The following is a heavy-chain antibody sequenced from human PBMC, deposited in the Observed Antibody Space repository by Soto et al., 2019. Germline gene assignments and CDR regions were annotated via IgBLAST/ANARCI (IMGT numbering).Heavy chain of an antibody. Sequence: GASVKVSCKASGYTFTGYYMHWVRQAPGQGLEWMGWINPNSGGTNYAQKFQGRVTMTRDTSISTAYMELSRLRSDDTAVYYCARDKPLGVGSYIWGFDYWGQGTLVTVSS. CDR2: INPNSGGT. CDR3: ARDKPLGVGSYIWGFDY. D-gene: IGHD3-10*01. V-gene: IGHV1-2*02. J-gene: IGHJ4*02. CDR1: GYTFTGYY.